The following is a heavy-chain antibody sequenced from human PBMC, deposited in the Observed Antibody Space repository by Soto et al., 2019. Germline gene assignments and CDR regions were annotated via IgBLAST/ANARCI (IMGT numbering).Heavy chain of an antibody. V-gene: IGHV4-4*02. CDR3: ASWGIVSEGY. CDR1: GGSISSSNC. D-gene: IGHD2-21*01. CDR2: IXXXXXT. Sequence: SETLSLTCAVSGGSISSSNCWSWVRQPPGKGLXXIXXIXXXXXTXXXPSLKSRVTISVDKSKNQFYLKLSSVTAADTAVYYCASWGIVSEGYWGQGTLVTVSS. J-gene: IGHJ4*02.